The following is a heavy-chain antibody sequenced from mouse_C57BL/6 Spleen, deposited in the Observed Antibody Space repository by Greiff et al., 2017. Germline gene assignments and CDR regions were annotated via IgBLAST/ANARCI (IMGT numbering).Heavy chain of an antibody. CDR1: GYSFTSYY. D-gene: IGHD3-1*01. CDR2: IYPGSGNT. J-gene: IGHJ4*01. V-gene: IGHV1-66*01. Sequence: QVQLQQSGPELVKPGASVKISCKASGYSFTSYYIHWVKQRPGQGLEWIGWIYPGSGNTKYNEKFKGKATLTAETSSSTAYMQLSSLTSEDSAVYYCARKGLYAMDYWGQGTSVTVSS. CDR3: ARKGLYAMDY.